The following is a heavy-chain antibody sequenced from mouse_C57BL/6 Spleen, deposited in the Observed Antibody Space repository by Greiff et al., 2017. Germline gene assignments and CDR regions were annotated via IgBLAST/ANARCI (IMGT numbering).Heavy chain of an antibody. D-gene: IGHD2-3*01. CDR3: AKNSDGYYFDY. J-gene: IGHJ2*01. Sequence: VKLQQPGAELVKPGASVKLSCKASGYTFTSYWMHWVKQRPGQGLEWIGMIHPNSGSTNYNEKFKSKATLTVDKSSSTAYMQLSSLTSEDSAVYYCAKNSDGYYFDYWGQGTTLTVSS. V-gene: IGHV1-64*01. CDR1: GYTFTSYW. CDR2: IHPNSGST.